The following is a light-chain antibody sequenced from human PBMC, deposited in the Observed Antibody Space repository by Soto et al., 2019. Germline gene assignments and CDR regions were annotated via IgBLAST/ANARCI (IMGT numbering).Light chain of an antibody. CDR1: QSVSSSY. CDR2: GAS. V-gene: IGKV3-20*01. CDR3: QQYDNSPT. J-gene: IGKJ2*01. Sequence: EIVLTQSPGTLSLSPGERATLSCRASQSVSSSYLAWYQQKPGQAPRLLIYGASSRATGIPDRFSGSGSGTDFTLTISRLEPEDFAVYYCQQYDNSPTFGKGTKLEIK.